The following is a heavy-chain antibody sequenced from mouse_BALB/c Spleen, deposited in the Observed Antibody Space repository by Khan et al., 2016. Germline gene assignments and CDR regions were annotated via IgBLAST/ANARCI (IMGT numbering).Heavy chain of an antibody. D-gene: IGHD2-1*01. V-gene: IGHV4-1*02. Sequence: EVKLLESGGGLVQPGGSLKFSCAASGFDFSRYWMSWVRQAPGKGLEWIGEINPDSSMINYTPSLKDKFIISRDNAKNTLYLQMSKVRSEDTALCYCARRVNYSLIAYWGQGTLVTVSA. CDR1: GFDFSRYW. J-gene: IGHJ3*01. CDR3: ARRVNYSLIAY. CDR2: INPDSSMI.